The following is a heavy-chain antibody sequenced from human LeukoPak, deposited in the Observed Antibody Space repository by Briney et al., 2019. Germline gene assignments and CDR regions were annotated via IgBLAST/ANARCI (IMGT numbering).Heavy chain of an antibody. J-gene: IGHJ4*02. CDR3: ARAGGSSWYVSLYY. D-gene: IGHD6-13*01. V-gene: IGHV1-69*04. CDR1: GGTFSSNV. Sequence: GASVEVSCKASGGTFSSNVISWVRQAPGQGLEWMGRIIPIIGTPDYAQKFQGRVTITADKSTNTAYMELTSLKYEDTAVYYCARAGGSSWYVSLYYWGQGTLVTVSS. CDR2: IIPIIGTP.